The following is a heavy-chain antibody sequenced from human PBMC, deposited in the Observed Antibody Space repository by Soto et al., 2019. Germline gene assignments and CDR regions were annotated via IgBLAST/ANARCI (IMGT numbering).Heavy chain of an antibody. V-gene: IGHV5-51*01. CDR2: IYAGDSDS. J-gene: IGHJ3*01. Sequence: PGESLKISCKGSGYSFTTYWIGWVRQMPGKGLEWMGIIYAGDSDSRYGPSFQGQVTISVDKSITTAYLQWSSLKASDTAMYYCVRGVHLTAADAFDVWGQGTMVTVSS. CDR1: GYSFTTYW. D-gene: IGHD3-10*01. CDR3: VRGVHLTAADAFDV.